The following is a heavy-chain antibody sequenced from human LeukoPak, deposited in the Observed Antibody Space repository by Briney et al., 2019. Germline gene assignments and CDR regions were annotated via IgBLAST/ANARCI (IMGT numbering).Heavy chain of an antibody. CDR1: GFTFSSYG. Sequence: GGSLRLSCAASGFTFSSYGMHWVRQAPGKGLEWVAVISYDESNKYYADSVKGRFTISRDNSKNTLYLQMNSLRAEDTAVYYCAKWWTTRDYGDYWGQGTLVTVSS. CDR3: AKWWTTRDYGDY. V-gene: IGHV3-30*18. J-gene: IGHJ4*02. D-gene: IGHD2-15*01. CDR2: ISYDESNK.